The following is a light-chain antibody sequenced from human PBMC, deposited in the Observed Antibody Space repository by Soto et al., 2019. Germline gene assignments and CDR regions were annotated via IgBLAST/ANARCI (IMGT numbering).Light chain of an antibody. J-gene: IGLJ3*02. Sequence: QSVLTQPPSVSGAPGQRVTISCTGSSSNIGAGYNVHWYQQVPGTAPKLLIYGDSNRPSGVPDRFSGSKSGTSASLAITGLQAEDEAHYYCQSYDSSLSGWLFGGGTKVTVL. V-gene: IGLV1-40*01. CDR3: QSYDSSLSGWL. CDR1: SSNIGAGYN. CDR2: GDS.